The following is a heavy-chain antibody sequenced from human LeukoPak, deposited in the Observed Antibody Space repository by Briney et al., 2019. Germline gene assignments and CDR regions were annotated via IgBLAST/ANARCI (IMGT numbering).Heavy chain of an antibody. CDR3: AKDRHPSGDYFPIDY. CDR1: GFTFSSYG. Sequence: PGGSLRLSCAASGFTFSSYGMYWVSQAPGKGLKWVAFIRYDGSNEYYADSVRGRFTISRDNSKSTLFLQMNSLRPEDTAVYFCAKDRHPSGDYFPIDYWGQGALVTVSS. V-gene: IGHV3-30*02. CDR2: IRYDGSNE. D-gene: IGHD6-19*01. J-gene: IGHJ4*02.